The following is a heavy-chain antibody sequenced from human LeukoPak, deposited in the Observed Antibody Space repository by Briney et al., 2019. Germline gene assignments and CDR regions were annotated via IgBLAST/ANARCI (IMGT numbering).Heavy chain of an antibody. CDR2: ISSSSSYI. J-gene: IGHJ5*02. Sequence: GGSLRLSCAASGFTFSSYSMSWVRQAPGKGLEWVSSISSSSSYIYYADSVKGRFTISRDNAKNSLYLQMNSLRAEDTAVYYCARDRYDFDSPGWFDPWGQGTLVTVSS. CDR3: ARDRYDFDSPGWFDP. V-gene: IGHV3-21*01. CDR1: GFTFSSYS. D-gene: IGHD3/OR15-3a*01.